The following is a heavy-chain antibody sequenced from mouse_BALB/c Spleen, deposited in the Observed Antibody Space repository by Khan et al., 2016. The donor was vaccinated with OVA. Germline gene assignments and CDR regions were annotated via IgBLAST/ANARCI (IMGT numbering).Heavy chain of an antibody. D-gene: IGHD1-2*01. V-gene: IGHV1-77*01. J-gene: IGHJ3*01. CDR3: ARRNYFGYTFAY. CDR2: IYPGSGNT. CDR1: GYTFTDYY. Sequence: QVQLQQSGAELARPGASVKLSCKASGYTFTDYYINWVKQRTGQGLEWIGEIYPGSGNTYYNEKFKDKATLTADKSSTTAYMQLSSLTSEDAAVDFCARRNYFGYTFAYWGQGTRVTVSA.